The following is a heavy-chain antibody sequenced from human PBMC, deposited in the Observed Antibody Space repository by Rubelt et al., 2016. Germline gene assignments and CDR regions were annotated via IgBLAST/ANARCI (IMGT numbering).Heavy chain of an antibody. D-gene: IGHD4-17*01. CDR3: AAISTVTSELDY. CDR2: IYYSGST. Sequence: QVQLQQWGAGLLKPSETLSLTCAVYGGSFSGYYWSWIRQPPGKGLEWIGHIYYSGSTHYNPSLKSRISNSIDTSKNKFSLRLSSVTAADTAVYYCAAISTVTSELDYWGQGTLVTVSS. CDR1: GGSFSGYY. J-gene: IGHJ4*02. V-gene: IGHV4-34*01.